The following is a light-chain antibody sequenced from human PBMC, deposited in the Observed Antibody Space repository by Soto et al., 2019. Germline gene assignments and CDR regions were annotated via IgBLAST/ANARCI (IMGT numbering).Light chain of an antibody. V-gene: IGKV3-11*01. CDR3: QQHSDWVT. CDR1: QSVSTY. J-gene: IGKJ4*01. CDR2: DAS. Sequence: EIVLTQSPATLSLSPGERGTLSCRARQSVSTYLAWYQQKPGQAPRLLIYDASNRATGIPARFSGSGSGTDFTLTISDIEPEDFAFYYCQQHSDWVTFGGGTKVEI.